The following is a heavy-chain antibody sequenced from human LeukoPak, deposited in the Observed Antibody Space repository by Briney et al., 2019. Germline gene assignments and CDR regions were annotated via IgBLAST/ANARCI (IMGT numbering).Heavy chain of an antibody. J-gene: IGHJ4*02. CDR3: ATDIVVVPAAIGGDPYYFDY. CDR2: IRYDGSNK. CDR1: GFTFSSYG. D-gene: IGHD2-2*01. Sequence: PGGSLRLSCAASGFTFSSYGMHWVRQAPGKGLEWVAFIRYDGSNKYYADSVKGRFTISRDNSKNTLYLQMNSLRAEDTAVYYCATDIVVVPAAIGGDPYYFDYWGQGTLVTVSS. V-gene: IGHV3-30*02.